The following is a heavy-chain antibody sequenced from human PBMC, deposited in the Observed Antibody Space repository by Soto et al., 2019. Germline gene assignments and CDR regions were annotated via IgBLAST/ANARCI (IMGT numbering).Heavy chain of an antibody. CDR3: ARDDGNHPFDF. Sequence: VQLVESGGGVVQPGRSLRLSCAASGFTFRTFNMHWVRQAPGKGLEWVAVIPYDGGNKYYAESVKGRFTISRDNSKNTVYLQMNSLRPEDTAVYFCARDDGNHPFDFWGQGTLVTVSS. V-gene: IGHV3-30-3*01. CDR1: GFTFRTFN. CDR2: IPYDGGNK. J-gene: IGHJ4*02. D-gene: IGHD1-1*01.